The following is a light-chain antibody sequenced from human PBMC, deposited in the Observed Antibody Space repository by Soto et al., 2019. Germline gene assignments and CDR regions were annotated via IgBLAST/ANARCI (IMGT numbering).Light chain of an antibody. V-gene: IGKV1-9*01. J-gene: IGKJ4*01. CDR2: KAS. CDR1: QGISSY. CDR3: QQLSSYPAT. Sequence: DIQLTKYTSFLSASVRDRVTISCRASQGISSYLSWYQQKPGKAPNLLIYKASTLKSGVPSRFSGSGSGTEFTLTISSLQPEDFATYYCQQLSSYPATFGGGTKV.